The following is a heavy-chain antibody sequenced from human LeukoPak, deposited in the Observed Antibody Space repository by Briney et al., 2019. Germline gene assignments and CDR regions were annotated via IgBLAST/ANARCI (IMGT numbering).Heavy chain of an antibody. D-gene: IGHD5-24*01. CDR1: GFTFDDYA. J-gene: IGHJ4*02. CDR2: ISWNSGSI. CDR3: AKSGMATTNRGRDYFDY. V-gene: IGHV3-9*01. Sequence: PGGSLRLSCAASGFTFDDYAMHWVRQAPGKGLEWVSGISWNSGSIGYADSVKGRFTISRDNAKNSLYLQMNSLRAEDTALYYCAKSGMATTNRGRDYFDYWGQGTLVTVSS.